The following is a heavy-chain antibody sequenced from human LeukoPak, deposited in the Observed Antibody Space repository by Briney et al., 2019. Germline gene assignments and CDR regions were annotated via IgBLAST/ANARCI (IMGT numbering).Heavy chain of an antibody. V-gene: IGHV3-11*01. CDR1: GFTFSDYY. D-gene: IGHD4-23*01. J-gene: IGHJ4*02. CDR2: ISSSGSTI. Sequence: TGGSLRLSCAASGFTFSDYYMSWIRQAPGKGLEWVSYISSSGSTIYYADSVKGRFTISRDNAKNSLYLQMNSLRAEDTAVYYCARVRYGGNSDYFDHWGQGTLVTVSS. CDR3: ARVRYGGNSDYFDH.